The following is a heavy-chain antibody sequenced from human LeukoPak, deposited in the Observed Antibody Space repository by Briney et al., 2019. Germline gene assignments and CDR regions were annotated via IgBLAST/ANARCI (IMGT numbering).Heavy chain of an antibody. J-gene: IGHJ4*02. CDR2: INPNSGGT. V-gene: IGHV1-2*06. CDR1: GYTFTGYY. CDR3: ARNRWFGELGSYYFDH. Sequence: ASVKVSCKASGYTFTGYYMHWVRQAPGQGLEWMGRINPNSGGTNYAQKFQGRVTMTRDTSISTAYMELSRLRSDDTAVYYCARNRWFGELGSYYFDHWGQGTLVTVSS. D-gene: IGHD3-10*01.